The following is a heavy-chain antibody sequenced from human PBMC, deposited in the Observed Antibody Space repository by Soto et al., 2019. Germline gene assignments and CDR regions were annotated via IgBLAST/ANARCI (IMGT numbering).Heavy chain of an antibody. CDR1: GFTFSSYW. V-gene: IGHV3-74*01. Sequence: GGSLRLSCAASGFTFSSYWMHWVRQAPGKGLVWVSRINSDGSSTSYADSVKGRFTISRDNAKNTLYLQMNSLRAEDTAVYYCARAGGEKWIQLWFVDYYYYGMDVWGQGTTVTVSS. J-gene: IGHJ6*02. CDR2: INSDGSST. D-gene: IGHD5-18*01. CDR3: ARAGGEKWIQLWFVDYYYYGMDV.